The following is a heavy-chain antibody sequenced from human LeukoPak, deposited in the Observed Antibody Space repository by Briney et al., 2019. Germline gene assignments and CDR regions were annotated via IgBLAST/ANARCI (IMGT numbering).Heavy chain of an antibody. D-gene: IGHD3-10*01. CDR3: AREQRGGLRANGGGLFASYYTYYYMDV. CDR1: GYTFTMYY. CDR2: INPSDGAT. J-gene: IGHJ6*03. Sequence: GASVKVSCKASGYTFTMYYIHWVRQAPGQGLEWMGMINPSDGATTYAQRFQGRVTMTRDMSTTTVYMDLRSLRSEDTALYFCAREQRGGLRANGGGLFASYYTYYYMDVWGRGTTVTVSS. V-gene: IGHV1-46*01.